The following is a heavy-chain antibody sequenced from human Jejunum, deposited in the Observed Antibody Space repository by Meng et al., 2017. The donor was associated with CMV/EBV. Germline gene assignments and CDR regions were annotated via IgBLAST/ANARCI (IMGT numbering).Heavy chain of an antibody. CDR2: IYHSGTT. Sequence: QVQLQELGPGLVKPSGTLSLTCAVSGDSISSNNWWTWVRQTPGKGLEWIGEIYHSGTTNYNPSLKSRVTISVDKSKNQFSLKLSSVTAADTAVYYCARKFSSGYYLNWFDPWGQGTLVTVSS. J-gene: IGHJ5*02. V-gene: IGHV4-4*02. CDR1: GDSISSNNW. CDR3: ARKFSSGYYLNWFDP. D-gene: IGHD3-22*01.